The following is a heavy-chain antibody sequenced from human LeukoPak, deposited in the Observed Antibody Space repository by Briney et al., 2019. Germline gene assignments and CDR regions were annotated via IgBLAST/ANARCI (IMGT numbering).Heavy chain of an antibody. Sequence: GGSLRLSCAASGFSFSNYGMNWVRQAPGKGLEWVSGITGNGATTYYADSVKGRFTISRDNSRNTVYLQMNSLRAEDTAVYYCARDTYGSGSYYNSRWFDPWGQGTLVTVSS. CDR1: GFSFSNYG. J-gene: IGHJ5*02. CDR2: ITGNGATT. V-gene: IGHV3-23*01. CDR3: ARDTYGSGSYYNSRWFDP. D-gene: IGHD3-10*01.